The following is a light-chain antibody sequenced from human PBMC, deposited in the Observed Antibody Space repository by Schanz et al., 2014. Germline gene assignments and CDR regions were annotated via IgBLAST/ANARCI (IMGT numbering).Light chain of an antibody. CDR3: TSYSTSGTLVV. CDR2: DVS. Sequence: QSALTQPASVSGSPGQSITISCTGTSSDVGGYNYVSWYQQHPGKAPKLMIYDVSNRPSGVSNRFSGSKSGSTASLTISGLQPEDEAYYYCTSYSTSGTLVVFGGGTKLTVL. J-gene: IGLJ2*01. V-gene: IGLV2-14*01. CDR1: SSDVGGYNY.